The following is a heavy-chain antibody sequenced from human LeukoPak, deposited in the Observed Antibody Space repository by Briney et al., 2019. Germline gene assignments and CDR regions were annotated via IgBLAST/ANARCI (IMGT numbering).Heavy chain of an antibody. CDR1: GGSISSSNW. CDR3: ARSYYYDSSGYFDY. J-gene: IGHJ4*02. V-gene: IGHV4-4*02. CDR2: INHSGST. D-gene: IGHD3-22*01. Sequence: SGTLSLTCAVSGGSISSSNWWSWVRQPPGKGLEWIGEINHSGSTSYNPSLKSRVTISVDTSKNQFSLKLSSVTAADTAVYYCARSYYYDSSGYFDYWGQGTLVTVSS.